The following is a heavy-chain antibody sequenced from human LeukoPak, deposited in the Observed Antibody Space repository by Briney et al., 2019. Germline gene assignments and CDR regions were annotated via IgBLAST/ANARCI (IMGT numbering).Heavy chain of an antibody. V-gene: IGHV4-4*07. D-gene: IGHD6-19*01. CDR2: IYTSGST. J-gene: IGHJ4*02. CDR3: AGGGSGWPTSVVVDF. Sequence: SETLSLTCTVSGGSISSYYWSWIRQPAGKGLEWIGRIYTSGSTNYNPSLKSRVTMSVDTSKNQFSLKLSSVTAADTAVYYCAGGGSGWPTSVVVDFWGQGTLVTVSS. CDR1: GGSISSYY.